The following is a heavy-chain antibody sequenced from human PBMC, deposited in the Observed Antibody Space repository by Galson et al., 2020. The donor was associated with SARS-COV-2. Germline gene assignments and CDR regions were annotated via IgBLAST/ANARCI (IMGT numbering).Heavy chain of an antibody. CDR2: IVRGGSST. V-gene: IGHV3-23*01. Sequence: GGPLRPSCAAPAFTLRHYAMSWVRQAPGTGLEWVEAIVRGGSSTYYADSVKGRFTISRDNSKNTLYLQMNSLRAEDTAVYYCAKRDDSSGYPYYFDYWGQGTLVTVSS. J-gene: IGHJ4*02. CDR1: AFTLRHYA. CDR3: AKRDDSSGYPYYFDY. D-gene: IGHD3-22*01.